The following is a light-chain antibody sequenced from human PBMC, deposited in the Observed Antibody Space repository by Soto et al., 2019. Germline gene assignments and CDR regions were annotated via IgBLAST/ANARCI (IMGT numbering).Light chain of an antibody. V-gene: IGKV3-20*01. CDR2: DAS. Sequence: EIVMTQSPATLSVSPGERATLSCRASQSVSSNLAWYQQKPGQAPRLLIYDASSRATGIPDRFSGGGSGTDFTLTISRLEPEDFAVYYCQQFSSYPPWTFGQGTKVDIK. J-gene: IGKJ1*01. CDR3: QQFSSYPPWT. CDR1: QSVSSN.